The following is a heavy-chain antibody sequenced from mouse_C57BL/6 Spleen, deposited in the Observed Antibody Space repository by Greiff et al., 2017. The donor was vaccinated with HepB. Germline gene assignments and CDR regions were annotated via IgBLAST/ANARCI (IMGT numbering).Heavy chain of an antibody. CDR1: GYTFTSYW. J-gene: IGHJ3*01. CDR3: ARSYYGSPGFAY. D-gene: IGHD1-1*01. Sequence: QVQLQQPGAELVKPGASVKMSCKASGYTFTSYWITWVKQRPGQGLEWIGDIYPGSGSTNYNEKFKSKATLTVDTSSSTAYMQLSSLTSEDSAVYYCARSYYGSPGFAYWGQGTLVTVSA. CDR2: IYPGSGST. V-gene: IGHV1-55*01.